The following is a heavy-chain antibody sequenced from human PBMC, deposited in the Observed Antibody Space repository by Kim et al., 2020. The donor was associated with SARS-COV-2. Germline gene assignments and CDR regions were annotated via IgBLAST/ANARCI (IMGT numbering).Heavy chain of an antibody. CDR3: AKDRVGWSVVTGDFVS. Sequence: GGSLRLSCAASGFSFSSYGLHWVRRAPGKGLEWVASISYDGNNKYYAASVKGRFTISRDNSNNTLYLQMDSQRVEDTAVYYCAKDRVGWSVVTGDFVSWGQGPLVSVSS. V-gene: IGHV3-30*18. CDR2: ISYDGNNK. CDR1: GFSFSSYG. D-gene: IGHD3-3*01. J-gene: IGHJ4*02.